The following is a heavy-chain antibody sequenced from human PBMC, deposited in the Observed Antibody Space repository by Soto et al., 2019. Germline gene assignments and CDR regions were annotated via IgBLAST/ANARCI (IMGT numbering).Heavy chain of an antibody. CDR1: GYTFTGYY. J-gene: IGHJ6*02. Sequence: ASGKVSGKASGYTFTGYYMHWVRQAPGQGLEWMGWINPNSGGTNYAQKFQGRVTMTRDTSISTAYMELSRLRSDDTAVYYCASSLDYGENPMDVWGQGTTFTVSS. D-gene: IGHD4-17*01. CDR2: INPNSGGT. V-gene: IGHV1-2*02. CDR3: ASSLDYGENPMDV.